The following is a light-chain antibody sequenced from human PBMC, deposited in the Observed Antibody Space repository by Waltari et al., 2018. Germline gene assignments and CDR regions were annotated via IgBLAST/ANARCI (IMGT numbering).Light chain of an antibody. V-gene: IGLV3-27*01. J-gene: IGLJ2*01. CDR3: HAAADNNWF. CDR1: VLAAKY. CDR2: KDP. Sequence: YDLTQPFPVSVSPGQTATITCSGDVLAAKYVRWFQQKPGQAPTFILYKDPERPSGIPERFSGSSSGSTVTLTIRGALLEDEADYHCHAAADNNWFFGGGTKLTVL.